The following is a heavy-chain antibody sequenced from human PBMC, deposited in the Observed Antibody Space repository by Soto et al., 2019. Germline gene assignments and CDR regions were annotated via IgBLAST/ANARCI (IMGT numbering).Heavy chain of an antibody. D-gene: IGHD6-19*01. CDR2: ISSSSSTI. Sequence: EVQLVESGGGLVQPGGSLRLSCAASGFTFSSYSMNWVRQAPGKGLEWVSYISSSSSTIYYADSVKGRFTISRDNAKNSLYLQMNSRRDEDTAVYYCARVFYSVAGTGGRDYWGQGTLVTVSS. J-gene: IGHJ4*02. CDR1: GFTFSSYS. CDR3: ARVFYSVAGTGGRDY. V-gene: IGHV3-48*02.